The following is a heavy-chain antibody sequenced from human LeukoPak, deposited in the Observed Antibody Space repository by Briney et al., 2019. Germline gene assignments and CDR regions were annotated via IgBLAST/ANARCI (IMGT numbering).Heavy chain of an antibody. CDR2: INHSGST. CDR1: GGSFSGYY. V-gene: IGHV4-34*01. Sequence: SETLSLTCAVYGGSFSGYYWSWIRQPPGKGLEWIGEINHSGSTNYNPSLKSRVTISVDTSKNQFPLKLSSVTAADTAVYYCASVSYGMDVWGKGTTVTVSS. J-gene: IGHJ6*04. CDR3: ASVSYGMDV.